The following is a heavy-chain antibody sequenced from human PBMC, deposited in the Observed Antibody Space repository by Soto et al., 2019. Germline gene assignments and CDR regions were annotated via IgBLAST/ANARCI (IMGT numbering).Heavy chain of an antibody. Sequence: GGSLRLSCAASGFIFSNAWMNWVRQAPGKGLEWIGRITSKSVGGTTDYAALVKGRFTISRDDSKTTLSLQMNSLRPEDTALYYCVKDKWYNNTWYLDYWGQGTLVTVSS. D-gene: IGHD6-13*01. V-gene: IGHV3-15*05. CDR2: ITSKSVGGTT. J-gene: IGHJ4*02. CDR3: VKDKWYNNTWYLDY. CDR1: GFIFSNAW.